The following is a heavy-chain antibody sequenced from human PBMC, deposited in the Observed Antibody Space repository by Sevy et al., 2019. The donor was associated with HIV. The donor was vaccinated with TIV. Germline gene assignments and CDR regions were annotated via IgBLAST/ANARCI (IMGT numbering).Heavy chain of an antibody. CDR2: INPSGGST. J-gene: IGHJ4*02. CDR3: ARGDGTGRCFYY. Sequence: ASVKVSCKASGYTFNNYYIHWVRQAPGQGLEWMGVINPSGGSTYYTQKFQGRVTMTRDTYTSTVYMEVSSLRSEDTAVYFCARGDGTGRCFYYWGQGTLVTVSS. V-gene: IGHV1-46*02. CDR1: GYTFNNYY. D-gene: IGHD6-13*01.